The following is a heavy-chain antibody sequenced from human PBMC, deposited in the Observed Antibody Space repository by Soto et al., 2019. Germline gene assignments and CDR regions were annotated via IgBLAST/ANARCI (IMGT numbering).Heavy chain of an antibody. D-gene: IGHD6-13*01. CDR1: GFTFSSYG. V-gene: IGHV3-33*01. Sequence: QVQLVESGGCVVQPGRSLRLSCAASGFTFSSYGMHWVRQAPGKGLEWVAVIWYDGSNKYYADSVKGRFTISRDNSKNTLYLQMNSLRAEDTAVYYCARDEGEIAAAGTNYYYYGMDVWGQGTTVTVSS. J-gene: IGHJ6*02. CDR3: ARDEGEIAAAGTNYYYYGMDV. CDR2: IWYDGSNK.